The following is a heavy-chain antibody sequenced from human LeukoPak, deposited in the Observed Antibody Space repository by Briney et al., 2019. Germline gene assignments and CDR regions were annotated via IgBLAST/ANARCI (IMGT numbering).Heavy chain of an antibody. Sequence: GGSLRLSCAASGFTFSSYAMHWVRQAPGKGLEWVAVISYDGSNKYYADSVKGRFTISRDNSKNTLCLQMDSLRAEDTAVYYCARRGITMIVGDAFDIWGQGTMVTVSS. J-gene: IGHJ3*02. CDR2: ISYDGSNK. V-gene: IGHV3-30-3*01. D-gene: IGHD3-22*01. CDR3: ARRGITMIVGDAFDI. CDR1: GFTFSSYA.